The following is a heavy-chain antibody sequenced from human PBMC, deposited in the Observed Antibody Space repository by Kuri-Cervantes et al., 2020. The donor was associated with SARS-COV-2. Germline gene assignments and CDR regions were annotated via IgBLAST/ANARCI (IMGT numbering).Heavy chain of an antibody. V-gene: IGHV1-18*04. Sequence: ASVKVSCKASGYTFTGYYMHWVRQAPGQGLEWMGWISTFNANTNYAQKFQGRVTMTTDTSTTTAYMELRSLRPDDTAVFYCAGDTRHYDFWSGYPYFDYWGQGTLVTVSS. CDR2: ISTFNANT. D-gene: IGHD3-3*01. CDR3: AGDTRHYDFWSGYPYFDY. CDR1: GYTFTGYY. J-gene: IGHJ4*02.